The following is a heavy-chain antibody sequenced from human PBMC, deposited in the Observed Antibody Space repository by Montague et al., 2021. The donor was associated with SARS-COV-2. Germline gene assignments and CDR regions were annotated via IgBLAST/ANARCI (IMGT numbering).Heavy chain of an antibody. V-gene: IGHV4-4*07. D-gene: IGHD3-3*01. CDR3: ARQKMGSVTIFGVVMYDRWFDP. CDR2: IYTSGST. CDR1: GGSITSYY. Sequence: SETLSLTCTVSGGSITSYYWSWIRQPAGKGLECIGLIYTSGSTNYNPSLKSRVTMSVDTSRKQFSLKLTSVTAADTAVYYCARQKMGSVTIFGVVMYDRWFDPWGQGTLVTVSS. J-gene: IGHJ5*02.